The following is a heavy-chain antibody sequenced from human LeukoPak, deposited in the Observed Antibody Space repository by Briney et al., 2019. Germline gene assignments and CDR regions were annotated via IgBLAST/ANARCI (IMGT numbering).Heavy chain of an antibody. J-gene: IGHJ4*02. CDR1: GFTLSSYS. V-gene: IGHV3-21*01. CDR3: ARDLGYSSGCPAD. Sequence: GGSLRLSCAASGFTLSSYSMNWVRQAPGKGLEWVSSISSSGSYIYYADSVKGRFTISRDNAKNSLYLQMNSLRAEDTAVYYCARDLGYSSGCPADWGQGTLVTVSS. D-gene: IGHD6-19*01. CDR2: ISSSGSYI.